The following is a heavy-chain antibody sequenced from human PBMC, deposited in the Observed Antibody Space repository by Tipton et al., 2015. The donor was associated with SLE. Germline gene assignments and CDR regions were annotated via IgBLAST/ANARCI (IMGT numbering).Heavy chain of an antibody. CDR3: ARHAGDYAYFDS. V-gene: IGHV4-59*08. CDR2: IYDSGST. J-gene: IGHJ4*02. Sequence: TLSLTCTVSGDSISGHYRSWIRQPPGKGLEWIGYIYDSGSTSYNPSLKSRVTISEDTSKQQFSLKPTPLTAADTAVYYCARHAGDYAYFDSWGQGILVTVSS. CDR1: GDSISGHY. D-gene: IGHD4-17*01.